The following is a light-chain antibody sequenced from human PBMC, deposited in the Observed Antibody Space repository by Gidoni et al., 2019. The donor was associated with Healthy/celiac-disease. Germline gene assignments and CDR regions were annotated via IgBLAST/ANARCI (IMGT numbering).Light chain of an antibody. CDR3: QQSYSTPLT. Sequence: DIQLTTSPSSLSASVGDRVTITCRARQSISRYLNWYQQKPGKAPKLLIYSASSLQSGVPSRFSGSGSGTDFTRTISSLQPEDFATYYCQQSYSTPLTFGGGTKVEIK. CDR2: SAS. V-gene: IGKV1-39*01. CDR1: QSISRY. J-gene: IGKJ4*01.